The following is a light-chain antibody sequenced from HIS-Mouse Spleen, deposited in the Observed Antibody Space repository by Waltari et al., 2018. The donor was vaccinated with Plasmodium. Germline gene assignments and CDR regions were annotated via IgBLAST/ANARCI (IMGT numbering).Light chain of an antibody. V-gene: IGLV2-8*01. CDR1: RSAVGGYNY. CDR2: EVS. J-gene: IGLJ2*01. CDR3: SSYAGSNNLV. Sequence: QSALTQPPSASGSPGQSVTISCTGTRSAVGGYNYVPWYQQHPGKAPKLMMYEVSKRPSGVPDRFSGSKSGNTASLTVSGLQAEDEADYYCSSYAGSNNLVFGGGTKLTVL.